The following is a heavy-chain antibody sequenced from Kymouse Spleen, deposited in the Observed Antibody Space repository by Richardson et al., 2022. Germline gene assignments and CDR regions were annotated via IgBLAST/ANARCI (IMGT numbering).Heavy chain of an antibody. V-gene: IGHV1-8*01. Sequence: QVQLVQSGAEVKKPGASVKVSCKASGYTFTSYDINWVRQATGQGLEWMGWMNPNSGNTGYAQKFQGRVTMTRNTSISTAYMELSSLRSEDTAVYYCARGPPIVVVPAAYYYYYGMDVWGQGTTVTVSS. J-gene: IGHJ6*02. CDR3: ARGPPIVVVPAAYYYYYGMDV. CDR1: GYTFTSYD. D-gene: IGHD2-2*02. CDR2: MNPNSGNT.